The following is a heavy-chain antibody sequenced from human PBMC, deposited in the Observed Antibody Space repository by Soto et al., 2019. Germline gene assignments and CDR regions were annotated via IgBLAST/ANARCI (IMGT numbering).Heavy chain of an antibody. V-gene: IGHV6-1*01. CDR3: ARDPRRIVGATPTHFDY. J-gene: IGHJ4*02. CDR1: GDSVCSNSAA. CDR2: TYYRSKWYN. Sequence: SQTLSLTCAISGDSVCSNSAAWNWIRQSPSRGLEWLGRTYYRSKWYNDYAVSVKSRITINPDTSKNQFSLQLNSVTPEDTAVYYCARDPRRIVGATPTHFDYWGQGTLVTVS. D-gene: IGHD1-26*01.